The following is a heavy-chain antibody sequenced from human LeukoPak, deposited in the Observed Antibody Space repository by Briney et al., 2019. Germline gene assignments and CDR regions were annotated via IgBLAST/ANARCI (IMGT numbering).Heavy chain of an antibody. CDR3: ASLKGLFDYFDY. J-gene: IGHJ4*02. V-gene: IGHV3-53*01. CDR2: LYNAGST. Sequence: GSLRLSCVAXXXXVSXXYMSWXRXAPGXXLECVSVLYNAGSTYYADSVKGRFTISRDNSKNTLYLQMYSLRAEDTAVYYCASLKGLFDYFDYWGQGILVTVSS. CDR1: XXXVSXXY. D-gene: IGHD3-22*01.